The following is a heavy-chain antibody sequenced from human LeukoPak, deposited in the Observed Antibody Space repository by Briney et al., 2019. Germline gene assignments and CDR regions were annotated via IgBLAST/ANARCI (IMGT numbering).Heavy chain of an antibody. J-gene: IGHJ4*02. Sequence: PSETLSLTCTVSGGSISHYYWSWIRQPPGKGLEWIGYVSNSGTTNYRPSLRSRVTVSVDTSQNHVSLKLTSMTAADTGLYYCARHHSSAYPFDYWGQGTLVTVSP. CDR2: VSNSGTT. D-gene: IGHD3-22*01. CDR3: ARHHSSAYPFDY. CDR1: GGSISHYY. V-gene: IGHV4-59*08.